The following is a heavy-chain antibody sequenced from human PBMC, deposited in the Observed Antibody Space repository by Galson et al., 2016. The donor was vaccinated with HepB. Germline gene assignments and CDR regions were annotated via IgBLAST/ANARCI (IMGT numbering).Heavy chain of an antibody. Sequence: SLRLSCAASGFTFSSYAMNWVRQAPGKGLEWVSALSAGYGDSVKGRFVISRDNSRDILFLDLNSLRLDDTAVYFCAKNESNYFASWGHGTLVTVSS. CDR1: GFTFSSYA. V-gene: IGHV3-23*01. CDR3: AKNESNYFAS. J-gene: IGHJ4*01. CDR2: LSA. D-gene: IGHD6-6*01.